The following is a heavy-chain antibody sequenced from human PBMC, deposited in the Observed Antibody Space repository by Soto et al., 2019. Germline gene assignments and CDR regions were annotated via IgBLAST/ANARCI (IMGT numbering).Heavy chain of an antibody. CDR3: YTEHTLFMAH. CDR1: GFTFSNAW. V-gene: IGHV3-15*01. Sequence: EAQLVESGGGLVTPGESLRLSCVASGFTFSNAWMSWVRQVPGKGLEWIGRITSKSAGATTAYAAPVTGRFTVSRDDLKNTLYRQVNSLKTEDTGIYYCYTEHTLFMAHWGQGPLVTVSS. CDR2: ITSKSAGATT. J-gene: IGHJ4*02.